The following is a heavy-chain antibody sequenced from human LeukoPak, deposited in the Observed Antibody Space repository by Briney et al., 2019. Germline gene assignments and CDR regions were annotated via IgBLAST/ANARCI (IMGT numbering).Heavy chain of an antibody. CDR1: GYTFTGYY. J-gene: IGHJ4*02. Sequence: ASVKVSCKASGYTFTGYYMHWVRQAPGRGLEWMGRINPNSGGTNYAQKFQGRVTMTRDTSISTAYMELSRLRSDDTAVYYCARSTLSRNYYDSSGYYYDLDYWGQGTLVTVSS. V-gene: IGHV1-2*06. CDR2: INPNSGGT. D-gene: IGHD3-22*01. CDR3: ARSTLSRNYYDSSGYYYDLDY.